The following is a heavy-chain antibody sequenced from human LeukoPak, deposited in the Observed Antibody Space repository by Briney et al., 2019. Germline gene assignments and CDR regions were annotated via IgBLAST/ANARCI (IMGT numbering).Heavy chain of an antibody. CDR3: ARPLSTPLDAFDI. CDR2: IKKDGSEK. V-gene: IGHV3-7*01. D-gene: IGHD2-2*01. CDR1: GFDFADYW. J-gene: IGHJ3*02. Sequence: GGSLRLSCAASGFDFADYWMTWVRQTPGKGLECVANIKKDGSEKYYLDSVRGRFTVSRDNAENSLYLQMNNLRAEDTAVYYCARPLSTPLDAFDIWGQGTMVAVSS.